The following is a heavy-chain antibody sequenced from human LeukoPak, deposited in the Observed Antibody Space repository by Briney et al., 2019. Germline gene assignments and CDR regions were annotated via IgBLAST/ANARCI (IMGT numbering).Heavy chain of an antibody. J-gene: IGHJ6*02. CDR3: ARNYGSAYYYHYGMDV. CDR2: INHSGST. V-gene: IGHV4-39*07. Sequence: PSETLSLTCTVSGGSISSGGYYWSWIRQPPGKGLEWIGEINHSGSTNYNPSLKSRVTISVDTSKNQFSLKLSSVTAADTAVYYCARNYGSAYYYHYGMDVWGQGTTVTVSS. CDR1: GGSISSGGYY. D-gene: IGHD3-10*01.